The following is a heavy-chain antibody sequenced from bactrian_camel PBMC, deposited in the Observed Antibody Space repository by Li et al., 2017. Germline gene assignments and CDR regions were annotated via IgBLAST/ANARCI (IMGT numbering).Heavy chain of an antibody. V-gene: IGHV3S53*01. Sequence: QVQLVESGGGSVQAGGSLRLSCAISGDTSSTYCMGWFRQAPGKERETIASIDSDGTPSYADSVVGRFTISKDNAKNTLYLQMNSLKPEDTAMYYCAAEDSDGTCDAICAGGYCNVDWRYGYWGQGTQVTVS. CDR3: AAEDSDGTCDAICAGGYCNVDWRYGY. D-gene: IGHD2*01. CDR1: GDTSSTYC. J-gene: IGHJ6*01. CDR2: IDSDGTP.